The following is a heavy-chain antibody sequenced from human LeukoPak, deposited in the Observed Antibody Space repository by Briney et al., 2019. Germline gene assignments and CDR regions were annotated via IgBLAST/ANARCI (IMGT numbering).Heavy chain of an antibody. CDR3: ARVLMVEPFFDY. D-gene: IGHD1-1*01. CDR2: ITSSSSYI. Sequence: NPGGSLRLSCAASGFTFSSYSMNWVRQAPGKGLEWVSSITSSSSYIYYADSVKGRFTISRDNAKNSLYLQMNSLRAEDTAVYYCARVLMVEPFFDYWGQGTLVTVSS. J-gene: IGHJ4*02. CDR1: GFTFSSYS. V-gene: IGHV3-21*01.